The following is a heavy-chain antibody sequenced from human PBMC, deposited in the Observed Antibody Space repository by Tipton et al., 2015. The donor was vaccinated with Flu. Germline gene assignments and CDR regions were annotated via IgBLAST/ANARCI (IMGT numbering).Heavy chain of an antibody. D-gene: IGHD3-10*01. CDR2: IYYSGTT. V-gene: IGHV4-39*07. Sequence: TLSLTCTVSGGSVSSSSYYWGWIRQPPGMGLEWIGIIYYSGTTSYNSSLMSRVTISEDTSKNQFSLRLTSVTAADAAVYFCARAPIGDGSQIAWGQGTLVTVSS. CDR3: ARAPIGDGSQIA. CDR1: GGSVSSSSYY. J-gene: IGHJ4*02.